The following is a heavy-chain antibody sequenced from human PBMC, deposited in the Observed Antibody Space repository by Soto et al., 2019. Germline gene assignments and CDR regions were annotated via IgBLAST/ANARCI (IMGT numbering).Heavy chain of an antibody. CDR1: GFTFSNTW. CDR3: ATDGSYAQHV. D-gene: IGHD2-2*01. V-gene: IGHV3-74*01. CDR2: INSDGTTT. J-gene: IGHJ6*02. Sequence: PGGSLRLSCAASGFTFSNTWMHWVRQAPGKGLVWVSHINSDGTTTTYADSVKGRFTISRDNAKNTVHLQMNGLRAEDTAVYYCATDGSYAQHVWGQGTTVTVSS.